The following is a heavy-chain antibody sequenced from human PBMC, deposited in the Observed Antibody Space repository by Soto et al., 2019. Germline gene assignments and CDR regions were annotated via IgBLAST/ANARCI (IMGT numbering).Heavy chain of an antibody. CDR2: VNPGDGST. D-gene: IGHD3-10*02. CDR3: ARSYVQNRPIDY. V-gene: IGHV1-46*01. CDR1: GYTLTAYD. Sequence: ASVKGFCKASGYTLTAYDIHWVRQAPGQGREWMGIVNPGDGSTRYAQMFQDRVTMMRDTSTSTIYMELSSLRSEDTAVYYCARSYVQNRPIDYWGQGTLVTVSS. J-gene: IGHJ4*02.